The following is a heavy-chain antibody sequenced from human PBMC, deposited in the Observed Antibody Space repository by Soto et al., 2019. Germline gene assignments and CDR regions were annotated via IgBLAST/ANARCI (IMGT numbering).Heavy chain of an antibody. CDR2: ISYDGNNK. V-gene: IGHV3-30-3*01. J-gene: IGHJ6*02. CDR3: ARAGCDGGRCYTLVGLRYGMDV. Sequence: QVQLVESGGGVVQPGRSLRLSCAASGFTFSSYVMHWVRQAPGKGLEWVGVISYDGNNKYYADSVKGRFTISRDNSKNTLYLQMNSLRAEDTAVYYCARAGCDGGRCYTLVGLRYGMDVWGQGTTVTVSS. CDR1: GFTFSSYV. D-gene: IGHD2-15*01.